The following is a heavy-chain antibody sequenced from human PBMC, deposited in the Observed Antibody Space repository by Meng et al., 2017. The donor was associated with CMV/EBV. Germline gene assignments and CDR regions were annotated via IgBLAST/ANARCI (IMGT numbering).Heavy chain of an antibody. J-gene: IGHJ3*02. CDR2: IIPIFATA. CDR3: ATHRPTLCTYNFWGDAFDI. Sequence: SVKVSCKASGGTFSRSTISWVRQAPGQGLEWMGGIIPIFATANFAQKFQGRVTITTDESTSTAYMELSSLRSEDSAVYYCATHRPTLCTYNFWGDAFDIWGQGTMVTVSS. CDR1: GGTFSRST. V-gene: IGHV1-69*05. D-gene: IGHD5-24*01.